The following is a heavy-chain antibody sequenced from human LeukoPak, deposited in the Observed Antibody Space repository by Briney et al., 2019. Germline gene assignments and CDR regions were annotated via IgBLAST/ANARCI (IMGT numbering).Heavy chain of an antibody. Sequence: PSETLSLTCTVSGGPISSSSYYWGWIRQPPGKGLEWIGSIYYSGSTYYNPSLKTRVTISVDTSKNQFSLKLSSVTAADTAVYYCARARRLKDVAAAGPFYFDYWGQGTLVTVSS. V-gene: IGHV4-39*07. J-gene: IGHJ4*02. CDR2: IYYSGST. CDR3: ARARRLKDVAAAGPFYFDY. D-gene: IGHD6-13*01. CDR1: GGPISSSSYY.